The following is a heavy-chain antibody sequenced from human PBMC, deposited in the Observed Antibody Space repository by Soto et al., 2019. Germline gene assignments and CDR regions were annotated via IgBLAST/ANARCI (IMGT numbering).Heavy chain of an antibody. D-gene: IGHD6-13*01. J-gene: IGHJ6*03. Sequence: ETLSLTCTVSGGSISSSSYYWGWIRQPPGKGLEWIGSIYYSGSTYYNPSLKSRVTISVDTSKNQFSLKLSSVTAADTAVYYCARQQLGTGTRGYYYMDVWGKGTTVTVSS. CDR1: GGSISSSSYY. CDR3: ARQQLGTGTRGYYYMDV. CDR2: IYYSGST. V-gene: IGHV4-39*01.